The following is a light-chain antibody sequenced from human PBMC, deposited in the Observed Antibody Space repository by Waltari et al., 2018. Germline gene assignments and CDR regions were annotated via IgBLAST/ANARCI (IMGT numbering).Light chain of an antibody. J-gene: IGKJ4*01. V-gene: IGKV3-11*01. CDR1: HTVDNL. Sequence: DIVLTQSPATLPLSPGERATLSCRASHTVDNLVAWYQQKPGQPPRLLIYDTSTRATGTPARFSGSGSGADFTLTISSLEAEDFAVYYCLQRGNWLFGAGTRVEI. CDR2: DTS. CDR3: LQRGNWL.